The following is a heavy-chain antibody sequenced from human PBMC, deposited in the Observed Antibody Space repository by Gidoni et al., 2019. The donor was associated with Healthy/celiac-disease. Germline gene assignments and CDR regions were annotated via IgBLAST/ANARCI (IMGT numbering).Heavy chain of an antibody. V-gene: IGHV4-34*01. Sequence: QVQLQQWGAGLLKPSETLSPTCAVYGGSFSGYYWSWIRQPPGKGLEWIGEINHSGSTNYNPSLKSRVTISVDTSKNQFSLKLSSVTAADTAVYYCARGVVSSSWRINWFDPWGQGTLVTVSS. D-gene: IGHD6-13*01. J-gene: IGHJ5*02. CDR3: ARGVVSSSWRINWFDP. CDR1: GGSFSGYY. CDR2: INHSGST.